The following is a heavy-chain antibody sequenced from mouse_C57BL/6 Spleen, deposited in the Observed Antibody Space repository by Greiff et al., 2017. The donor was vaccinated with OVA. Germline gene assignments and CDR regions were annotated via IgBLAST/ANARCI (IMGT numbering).Heavy chain of an antibody. J-gene: IGHJ2*02. CDR3: TRGSYDGYYFDY. CDR2: IDPETGGT. CDR1: GYTFTDYE. D-gene: IGHD2-3*01. Sequence: QVHVKQSGAELVRPGASVTLSCKASGYTFTDYEMHWVKQTPVHGLEWIGAIDPETGGTAYNQKFKGKAILTADKSSSTAYMELRSLTSEDSAVYYCTRGSYDGYYFDYWGQGTSLTVSS. V-gene: IGHV1-15*01.